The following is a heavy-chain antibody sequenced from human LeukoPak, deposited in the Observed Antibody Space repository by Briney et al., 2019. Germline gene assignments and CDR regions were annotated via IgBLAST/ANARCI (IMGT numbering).Heavy chain of an antibody. CDR3: ARLLTYIRNWFDP. CDR1: GGSISSSSYD. CDR2: IYYSGST. D-gene: IGHD3-9*01. V-gene: IGHV4-39*01. J-gene: IGHJ5*02. Sequence: SETLSLTCTVSGGSISSSSYDWGWIRQPPGKGLEWIGSIYYSGSTYYNPSLKSRVTISVDTSKNQFSLKLSSVTAADTAVYYCARLLTYIRNWFDPWGQGTLVTVSS.